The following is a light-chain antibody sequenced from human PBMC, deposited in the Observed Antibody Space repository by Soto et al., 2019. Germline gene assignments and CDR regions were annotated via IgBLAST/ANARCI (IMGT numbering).Light chain of an antibody. CDR1: QDSGND. CDR3: LHVFNLPRA. J-gene: IGKJ1*01. CDR2: AAS. Sequence: AIQMTQSPSSLAGSVGDRLTITCRAIQDSGNDLGWYQQKQGKAPKLLIYAASSLQSGVSSRFSGSGSGTPFTLIISSLQPEDFATYSCLHVFNLPRAFGHGNKVDIK. V-gene: IGKV1-6*02.